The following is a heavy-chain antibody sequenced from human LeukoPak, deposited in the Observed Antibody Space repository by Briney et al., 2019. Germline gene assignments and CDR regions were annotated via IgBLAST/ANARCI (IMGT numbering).Heavy chain of an antibody. CDR1: GGSVSSYY. J-gene: IGHJ5*01. V-gene: IGHV4-59*02. CDR3: ARDTDSSGYYDS. CDR2: IYNSGST. Sequence: SETLSLTCIVSGGSVSSYYWTWIRQPPGKGLEWIGYIYNSGSTNCNPSLKSRVTISVDTSKNQFSLKLSSVTAADTAVYYCARDTDSSGYYDSWGQGTLVTVSS. D-gene: IGHD3-22*01.